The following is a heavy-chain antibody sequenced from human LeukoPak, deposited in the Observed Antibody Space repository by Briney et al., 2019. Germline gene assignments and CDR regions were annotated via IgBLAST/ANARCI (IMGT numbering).Heavy chain of an antibody. CDR3: ARGYSSWYYYTYWYFDL. CDR1: GFKFDDYG. V-gene: IGHV3-53*01. J-gene: IGHJ2*01. Sequence: PGGSLRLSCAASGFKFDDYGMSWVRQVPGKGLEWVSVIYSGGSTYYADSVKGRFTISRDNSKNTLYLQMNSLRAEDTAVYYCARGYSSWYYYTYWYFDLWGRGTLVTVSS. CDR2: IYSGGST. D-gene: IGHD6-13*01.